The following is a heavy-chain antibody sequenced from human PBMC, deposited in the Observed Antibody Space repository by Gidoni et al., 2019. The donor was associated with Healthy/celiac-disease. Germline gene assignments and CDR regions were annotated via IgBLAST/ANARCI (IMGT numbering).Heavy chain of an antibody. CDR3: ARDLHYCSGGSCYWFAFDI. Sequence: VQLVESGVGLLKPGGSVRLSCAASGFTFSSYRMIWVRQAPGKGLGWVSSMSSSSSYIYYEDSVKGRFTISRDNAKNSQYLQMNSLRAEDTAVYYCARDLHYCSGGSCYWFAFDIWGQGTMVTVSS. CDR2: MSSSSSYI. D-gene: IGHD2-15*01. J-gene: IGHJ3*02. V-gene: IGHV3-21*01. CDR1: GFTFSSYR.